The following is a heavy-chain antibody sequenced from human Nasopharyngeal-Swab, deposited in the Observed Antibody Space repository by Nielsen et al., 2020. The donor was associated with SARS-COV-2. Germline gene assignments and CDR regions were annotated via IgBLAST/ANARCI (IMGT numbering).Heavy chain of an antibody. Sequence: GGSLRLSCAASGFTFSSYWMHWVRQAPGKGLVWVSRINSDGSSTRYADSVKGRFTISRDNAKNTLYLQMNSLRAEDTAVYYCARDGQWLGHYYYYGMDVWGQGTTVTVSS. V-gene: IGHV3-74*01. CDR1: GFTFSSYW. D-gene: IGHD6-19*01. J-gene: IGHJ6*02. CDR3: ARDGQWLGHYYYYGMDV. CDR2: INSDGSST.